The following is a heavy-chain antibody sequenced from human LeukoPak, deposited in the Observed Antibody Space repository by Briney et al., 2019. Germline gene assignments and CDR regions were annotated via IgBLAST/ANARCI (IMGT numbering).Heavy chain of an antibody. V-gene: IGHV3-30*18. CDR3: AKDFGARYDFWSGYHAFDI. CDR1: GFTFSSYG. J-gene: IGHJ3*02. CDR2: ISYDGSNK. Sequence: GGSLRLSCAASGFTFSSYGMHWVRQAPGKGLEWVAVISYDGSNKYYADSVKGRFTISRDNSKNTLYLQMNSLRAEDTAVYYCAKDFGARYDFWSGYHAFDIWGQGTMVTVSS. D-gene: IGHD3-3*01.